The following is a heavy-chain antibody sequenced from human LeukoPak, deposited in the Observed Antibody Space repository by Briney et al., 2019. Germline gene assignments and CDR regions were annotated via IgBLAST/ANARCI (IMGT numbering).Heavy chain of an antibody. D-gene: IGHD3-10*01. V-gene: IGHV1-8*01. J-gene: IGHJ2*01. CDR2: MNPNSGNT. Sequence: ASVKVSCKASGYTFTNYGINWLRQATGQGLEWMGWMNPNSGNTGYAQKFQGRVTMTRNTSIGTAYMELSSLRSEDTAVYYCARGPYGALHWYFDLWGRGTLVTVSS. CDR1: GYTFTNYG. CDR3: ARGPYGALHWYFDL.